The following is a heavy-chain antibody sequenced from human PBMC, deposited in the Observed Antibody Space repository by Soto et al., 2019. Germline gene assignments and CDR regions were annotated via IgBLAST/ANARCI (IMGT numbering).Heavy chain of an antibody. D-gene: IGHD5-12*01. J-gene: IGHJ4*02. Sequence: EVQLVESGGGLVKPGGSLRLSCAASGLVFSSYSMKWVRQVPGKGLEWVSSISPSSDDIHYADSVKGRFTISRDNAKNSLYLQMNRLRGEDTAVYYCARPRGYRGYDIIDYWGQGALVTVSS. CDR3: ARPRGYRGYDIIDY. CDR2: ISPSSDDI. V-gene: IGHV3-21*01. CDR1: GLVFSSYS.